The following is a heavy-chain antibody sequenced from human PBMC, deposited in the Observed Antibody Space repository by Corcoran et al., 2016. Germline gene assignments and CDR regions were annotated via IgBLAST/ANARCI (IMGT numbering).Heavy chain of an antibody. J-gene: IGHJ6*02. Sequence: QEQMVQTGAEVKTPGVSVKVYCEASGYTFTSYDINWVRQATGQGLEWMGWMNPNSGKTGYAQKFQGRVTMTRNTSISTAYKELSSLRSEDTAVCYCARGSWGGINVWGQGITVTGSS. V-gene: IGHV1-8*01. D-gene: IGHD3-16*01. CDR3: ARGSWGGINV. CDR2: MNPNSGKT. CDR1: GYTFTSYD.